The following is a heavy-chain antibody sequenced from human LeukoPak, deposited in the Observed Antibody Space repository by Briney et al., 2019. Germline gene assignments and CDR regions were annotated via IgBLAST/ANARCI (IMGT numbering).Heavy chain of an antibody. V-gene: IGHV3-21*01. CDR2: ISSSSSYI. J-gene: IGHJ4*02. Sequence: PGGSLRLSCAASGFTFSSYSMNWVRQAPGKGLEWVSPISSSSSYIYYADSVKGRFTISRDNAKNSLYLQMNSLRAEDTAVYYCARERRVAARQYYFDYWGQGTLVTVSS. D-gene: IGHD6-6*01. CDR1: GFTFSSYS. CDR3: ARERRVAARQYYFDY.